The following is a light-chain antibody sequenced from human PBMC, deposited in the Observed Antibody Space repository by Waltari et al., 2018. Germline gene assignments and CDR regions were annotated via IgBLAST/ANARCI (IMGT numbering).Light chain of an antibody. Sequence: QSALTQPASVSGSPGQSITISCTGTSSDVGIYNLVSWFQQHPGKAPKLMLYEGSKRPSGVSIRFSGSKSGNTASLTISGLQAEDEADYYCCSYAGGSTFVFGIGTKVTVL. J-gene: IGLJ1*01. CDR2: EGS. CDR3: CSYAGGSTFV. V-gene: IGLV2-23*01. CDR1: SSDVGIYNL.